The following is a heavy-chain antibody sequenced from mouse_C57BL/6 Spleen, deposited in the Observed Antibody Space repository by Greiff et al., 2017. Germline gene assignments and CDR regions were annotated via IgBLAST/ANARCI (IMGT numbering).Heavy chain of an antibody. V-gene: IGHV1-64*01. J-gene: IGHJ2*01. Sequence: ESGAELVKPGASVKLSCKASGYTFTSYWMHWVKQRPGQGLEWIGMIHPNSGSTNYNEKFKSKATLTVDKSSSTAYMQLSSLTSEDSAVYYCARERVDYYGSSYDYWGQGTTLTVSS. D-gene: IGHD1-1*01. CDR3: ARERVDYYGSSYDY. CDR2: IHPNSGST. CDR1: GYTFTSYW.